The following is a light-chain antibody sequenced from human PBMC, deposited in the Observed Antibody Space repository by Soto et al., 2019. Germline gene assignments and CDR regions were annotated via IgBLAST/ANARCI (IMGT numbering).Light chain of an antibody. V-gene: IGKV4-1*01. CDR3: QQYYSTPLT. CDR2: WAS. Sequence: DIVMTQSPDSLAVSLGERATINCKSSQSVLYSSTNKNYLSWYQQKPGQPPKLLIYWASTRESGVPDRFSGSRSGTDFTLTISSLQAEDVAVYYCQQYYSTPLTFGGGTKVEIK. CDR1: QSVLYSSTNKNY. J-gene: IGKJ4*01.